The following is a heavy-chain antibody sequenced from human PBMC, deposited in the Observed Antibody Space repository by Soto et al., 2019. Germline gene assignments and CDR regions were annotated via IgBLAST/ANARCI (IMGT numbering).Heavy chain of an antibody. CDR3: ARIGDGNQRPFDY. Sequence: QVRLVQSGAEVKKSGSSVKVSCKASGYTFSSYTINWVRQAPGQGLELMGGIIPVFNSATYAQKFQGRVTITADESTSTAYLELRSLRSEDTAVYYCARIGDGNQRPFDYWGQGTLVTVSS. D-gene: IGHD6-25*01. J-gene: IGHJ4*02. V-gene: IGHV1-69*01. CDR2: IIPVFNSA. CDR1: GYTFSSYT.